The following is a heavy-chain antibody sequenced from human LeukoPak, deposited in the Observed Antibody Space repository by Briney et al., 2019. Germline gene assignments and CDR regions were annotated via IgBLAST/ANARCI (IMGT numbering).Heavy chain of an antibody. Sequence: PGGSLRLSCAASGFTFSSYSMNWVRQAPGKGLEWISYISSSSSTIYYADSVKGRFTISRGNAKNSLYLQMNSLRVEDTAVYYCARDQFKKAGYFQLWGQGTLVTVSS. CDR1: GFTFSSYS. D-gene: IGHD3-10*01. CDR2: ISSSSSTI. CDR3: ARDQFKKAGYFQL. J-gene: IGHJ1*01. V-gene: IGHV3-48*04.